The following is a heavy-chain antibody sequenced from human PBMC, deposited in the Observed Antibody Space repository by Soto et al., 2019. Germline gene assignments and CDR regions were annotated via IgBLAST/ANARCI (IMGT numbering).Heavy chain of an antibody. J-gene: IGHJ4*02. V-gene: IGHV4-30-2*01. CDR1: GGSISSGGYS. Sequence: QLQLQESGSGLVKPSQTLSLTCAFSGGSISSGGYSWSWIRQPPGKGLEGIGYIYHSGRTYYNPSLRSRATILVDRSKNQFSLKLSSVTAADTAVYYCARGEVVALGYWGQGTLVTVSS. CDR3: ARGEVVALGY. D-gene: IGHD2-15*01. CDR2: IYHSGRT.